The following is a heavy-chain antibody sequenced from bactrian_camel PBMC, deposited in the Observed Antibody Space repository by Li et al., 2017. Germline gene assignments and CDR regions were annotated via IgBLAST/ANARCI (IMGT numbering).Heavy chain of an antibody. CDR3: AAANFKRYYSDYAANPERYNF. CDR2: VSIEGENT. J-gene: IGHJ4*01. D-gene: IGHD4*01. Sequence: DVQLVESGGGSVQAGGSLRLSCVTFIYNMDCMAWFRQAPGKEREGVAVVSIEGENTYHAASVKGRFTISRDSAKSTVYLQMNLLKPDDTAMYYCAAANFKRYYSDYAANPERYNFWGQGTQVTVS. CDR1: FIYNMDC. V-gene: IGHV3S40*01.